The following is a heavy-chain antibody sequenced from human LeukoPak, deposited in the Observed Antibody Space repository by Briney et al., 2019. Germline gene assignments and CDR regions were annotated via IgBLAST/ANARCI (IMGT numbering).Heavy chain of an antibody. Sequence: DSVKVSCKASGYSFTSYYMHWVRQAPGQGLEWMGIINPDGGSTSYAQKFQGRVTMTRDTSTSTVYMELSSLRSEDTAVYYCANSIAARNYFDYWGQGTLVTVSS. V-gene: IGHV1-46*01. J-gene: IGHJ4*02. D-gene: IGHD6-6*01. CDR2: INPDGGST. CDR1: GYSFTSYY. CDR3: ANSIAARNYFDY.